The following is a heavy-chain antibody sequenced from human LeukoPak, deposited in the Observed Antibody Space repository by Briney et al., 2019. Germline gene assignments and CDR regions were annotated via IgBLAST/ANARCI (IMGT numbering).Heavy chain of an antibody. Sequence: GGSLRLSCAASGFTFRSYAMHWVRQAPGKGLEWVAVISYDGSNKYYADSVKGRFTISRDNSKNTLYLQMNSLRAEDTAVYYCAKCIAAAGMELYYYYYGMDVWSQGTTVTVSS. V-gene: IGHV3-30*18. CDR1: GFTFRSYA. CDR2: ISYDGSNK. CDR3: AKCIAAAGMELYYYYYGMDV. J-gene: IGHJ6*02. D-gene: IGHD6-13*01.